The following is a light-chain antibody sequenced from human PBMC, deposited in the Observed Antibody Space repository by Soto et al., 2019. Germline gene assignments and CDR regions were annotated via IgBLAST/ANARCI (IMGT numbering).Light chain of an antibody. V-gene: IGKV3-20*01. CDR2: DAS. CDR3: QQYSRSPSST. Sequence: ENVLTQSPGTLSLSPGERATLSCRASQRVTSRYLAWYQQKPGQAPRLLIFDASSRATGIPDRFSGSGSGTDFTLTISRLEPEDFAVYYCQQYSRSPSSTFGQPTRLEIK. CDR1: QRVTSRY. J-gene: IGKJ5*01.